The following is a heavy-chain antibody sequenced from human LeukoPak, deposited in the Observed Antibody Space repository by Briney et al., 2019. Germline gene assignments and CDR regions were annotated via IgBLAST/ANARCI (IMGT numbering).Heavy chain of an antibody. CDR1: GFTFSSYE. D-gene: IGHD4-17*01. CDR3: ARESPGDYSLDY. V-gene: IGHV3-48*03. CDR2: ISSSGSTI. Sequence: GGSLRLSCAASGFTFSSYEMNWVRQAPGKGLEWVSYISSSGSTIYYADSVKGRFTISRDNAENSLYLQMNSLRAEDTAVYYCARESPGDYSLDYWGQGTLVTVSS. J-gene: IGHJ4*02.